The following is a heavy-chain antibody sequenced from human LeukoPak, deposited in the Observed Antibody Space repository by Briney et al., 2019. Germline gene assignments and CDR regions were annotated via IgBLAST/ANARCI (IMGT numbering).Heavy chain of an antibody. D-gene: IGHD3-10*01. V-gene: IGHV4-38-2*02. J-gene: IGHJ4*02. CDR1: GYSISSGYY. CDR2: INHSGST. CDR3: ARGSLWFGGH. Sequence: SETLSLTCTVSGYSISSGYYWSWIRQPPGKGLEWIGEINHSGSTNYNPSLKSRVTISVDTSKNQFSLKLSSVTAADTAVYYCARGSLWFGGHWGQGTLVTVSS.